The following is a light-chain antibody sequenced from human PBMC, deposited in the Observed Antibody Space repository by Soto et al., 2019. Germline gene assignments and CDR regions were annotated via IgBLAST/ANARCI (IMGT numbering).Light chain of an antibody. J-gene: IGKJ1*01. CDR2: DAS. CDR1: QDISNY. Sequence: DIQMTQSPSSLSASVGDRVTITFRASQDISNYLNWYQRKLGKAPKLLIYDASNLETGVPSRFSGSGSGTDFTFTISSLQPEDIATYYCQHYNSYSEAFGQGTKVDIK. CDR3: QHYNSYSEA. V-gene: IGKV1-33*01.